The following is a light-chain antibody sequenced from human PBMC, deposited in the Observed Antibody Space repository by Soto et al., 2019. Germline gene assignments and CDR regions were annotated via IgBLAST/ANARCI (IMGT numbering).Light chain of an antibody. Sequence: IQMTQSPSSLSASVGDRVTITCRASQDIRNELAWYQHNPGKAPKLLIYAASYLQGGVPSRFRGAGSGTDFTLTISSLQPEDFATYYCLQDYNYPRTFGQGTKVEIK. V-gene: IGKV1-6*01. J-gene: IGKJ1*01. CDR1: QDIRNE. CDR3: LQDYNYPRT. CDR2: AAS.